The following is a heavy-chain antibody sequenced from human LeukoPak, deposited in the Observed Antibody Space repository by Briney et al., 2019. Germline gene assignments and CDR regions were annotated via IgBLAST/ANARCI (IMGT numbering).Heavy chain of an antibody. V-gene: IGHV4-59*01. CDR1: GGSFSSYS. Sequence: SETLSLTCNVSGGSFSSYSWSWIRQPPGKGLEWVGFKNNRGSTKYNPSLKSRVTISIDTSKNQFSLKLNYVTAADTAVYYCARDRVGQQLVGRKNNYYYMDVWGKGTTVTISS. CDR3: ARDRVGQQLVGRKNNYYYMDV. D-gene: IGHD6-13*01. J-gene: IGHJ6*03. CDR2: KNNRGST.